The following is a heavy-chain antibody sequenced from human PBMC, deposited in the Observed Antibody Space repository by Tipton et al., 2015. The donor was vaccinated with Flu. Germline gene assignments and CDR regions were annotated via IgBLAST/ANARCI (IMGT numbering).Heavy chain of an antibody. J-gene: IGHJ6*02. V-gene: IGHV4-61*02. CDR2: IYTNANT. CDR3: ARLMKVRGVTPGYYGMDV. CDR1: GGSITRGSYY. Sequence: TLSLTCTVSGGSITRGSYYYNWIRQAAGKGLEWIGRIYTNANTNYKPSLKSRVTISIDRSKNQFSLSLSSVTAADTAVYYCARLMKVRGVTPGYYGMDVWGQGTTVTVSS. D-gene: IGHD3-10*01.